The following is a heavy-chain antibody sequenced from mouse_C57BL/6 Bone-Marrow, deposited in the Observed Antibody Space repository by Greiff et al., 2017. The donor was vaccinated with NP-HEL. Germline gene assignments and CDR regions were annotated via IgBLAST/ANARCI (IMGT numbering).Heavy chain of an antibody. D-gene: IGHD1-1*01. CDR2: ISYDGSN. V-gene: IGHV3-6*01. CDR3: AREKGSSRYFDV. J-gene: IGHJ1*03. Sequence: EVQLQESGPGLVKPSQSLSLTCSVTGYSITSGYYWNWIRQFPGNKLEWMGYISYDGSNNYNPSLKNRISITRDTSKNQFFLKLNSVTTEDTATYYCAREKGSSRYFDVWGTGTTGTVSS. CDR1: GYSITSGYY.